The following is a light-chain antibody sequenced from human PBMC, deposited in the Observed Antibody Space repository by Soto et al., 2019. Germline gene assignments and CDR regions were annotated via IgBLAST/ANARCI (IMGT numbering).Light chain of an antibody. CDR3: QQRSNWPFVYT. J-gene: IGKJ2*01. CDR2: DAS. Sequence: EIVLTQSPATLSLSPGERATLSCRASQSVSSYLACYQQKPGQAPRLLIYDASNRSTGIPARFSGSGSGTDFTLTISSLEPEDFAVYYCQQRSNWPFVYTFGQGTKVDIK. V-gene: IGKV3-11*01. CDR1: QSVSSY.